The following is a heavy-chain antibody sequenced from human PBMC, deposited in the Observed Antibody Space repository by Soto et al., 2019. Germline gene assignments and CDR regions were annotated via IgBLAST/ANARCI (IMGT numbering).Heavy chain of an antibody. D-gene: IGHD3-10*01. CDR3: AKDLKDTVVGGVMEV. CDR1: GFTIDDYA. V-gene: IGHV3-9*01. Sequence: EVQLVESGGDLVEPGRSLRLSCAASGFTIDDYAMHWVRQAPGKGLEWVSGISWNSGRIGYADSVKGRFTISRDNAKNSLYLQMNSLRAEDTALYYCAKDLKDTVVGGVMEVWGKGTTVTVSS. J-gene: IGHJ6*04. CDR2: ISWNSGRI.